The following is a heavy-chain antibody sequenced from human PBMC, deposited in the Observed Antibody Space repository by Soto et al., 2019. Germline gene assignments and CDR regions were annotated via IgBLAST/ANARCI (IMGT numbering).Heavy chain of an antibody. CDR2: ISGSGGST. J-gene: IGHJ4*01. V-gene: IGHV3-23*01. Sequence: PVGSQRLPYAASGCTFVNYAISRVRQAPGKGLEWVSAISGSGGSTYYADSVKGRFTISRDSSKNTLYLQMNSLRAEDTAVYYCAKDPTLAAAYILYFDYWGHRTLVTVTS. D-gene: IGHD6-13*01. CDR3: AKDPTLAAAYILYFDY. CDR1: GCTFVNYA.